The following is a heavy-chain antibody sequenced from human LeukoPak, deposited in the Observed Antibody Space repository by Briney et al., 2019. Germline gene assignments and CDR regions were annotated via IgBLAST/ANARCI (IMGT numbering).Heavy chain of an antibody. CDR3: ASAYCSGGSCYSGFDY. V-gene: IGHV5-51*01. D-gene: IGHD2-15*01. CDR2: IYPGDSDT. Sequence: GESLKISCKXSXXSFTSYWIGWVRQMPGKGLEWMGIIYPGDSDTRYSPSFQGQVTISADKSISTAYLQWSSLKASDTAMYYCASAYCSGGSCYSGFDYWGQGTLVTVSS. J-gene: IGHJ4*02. CDR1: XXSFTSYW.